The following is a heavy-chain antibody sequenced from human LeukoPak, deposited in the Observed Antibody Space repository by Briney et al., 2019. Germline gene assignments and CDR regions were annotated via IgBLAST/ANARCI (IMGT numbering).Heavy chain of an antibody. J-gene: IGHJ3*02. CDR2: ISAYNGNT. CDR1: GYTFTSYG. CDR3: ARDPRVQLPRHAWAFDI. D-gene: IGHD5-18*01. Sequence: ASVKVSCKASGYTFTSYGISWVRQAPGQGLEWMGWISAYNGNTNYAQKLQGRVTMTTDTSTSTAYMELRSLRSDDTAVYYCARDPRVQLPRHAWAFDIWGQGTMVTVSS. V-gene: IGHV1-18*01.